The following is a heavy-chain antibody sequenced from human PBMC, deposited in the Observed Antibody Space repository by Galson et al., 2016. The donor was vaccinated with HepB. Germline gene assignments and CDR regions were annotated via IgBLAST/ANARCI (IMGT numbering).Heavy chain of an antibody. CDR2: IDPSGGRT. CDR1: GYTFTSYY. V-gene: IGHV1-46*03. Sequence: SVKVSCKASGYTFTSYYMHWVRQAPGQGLEWMGTIDPSGGRTSYAQMFKGRVSMTRDTSTSTGYMELSSLRSEDTAVYYCARVIVGSAAGIYYGMDVWGKGTTVTVSS. CDR3: ARVIVGSAAGIYYGMDV. D-gene: IGHD6-13*01. J-gene: IGHJ6*04.